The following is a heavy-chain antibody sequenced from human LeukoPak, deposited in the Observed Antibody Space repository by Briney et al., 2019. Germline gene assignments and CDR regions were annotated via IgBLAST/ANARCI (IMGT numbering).Heavy chain of an antibody. D-gene: IGHD5-12*01. V-gene: IGHV3-48*02. CDR1: GFTVSSNY. CDR3: ARSYGGYTDS. J-gene: IGHJ4*02. Sequence: GGSPRLSCAASGFTVSSNYMSWVRQAPGKGLEWVSYISSSSSTIYYADSVKGRFTISRDNAKNSLYLQMNSLRDEDTAVYYCARSYGGYTDSWGQGTLVTVSS. CDR2: ISSSSSTI.